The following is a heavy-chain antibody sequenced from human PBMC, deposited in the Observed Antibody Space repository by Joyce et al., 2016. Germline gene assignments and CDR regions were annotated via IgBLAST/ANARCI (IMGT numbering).Heavy chain of an antibody. Sequence: QVQLQESGPGLVKPSETLSLTCTVPGGSISSYYWTWIRQPPGKGLEWIGYIYYGGSTNYNPSLKSRDTISGDASKNQVSLKLKSVTAADTAVYYCARRTVTGNTYWFFDLWGRGALVTVSS. CDR3: ARRTVTGNTYWFFDL. CDR2: IYYGGST. CDR1: GGSISSYY. D-gene: IGHD4-17*01. J-gene: IGHJ2*01. V-gene: IGHV4-59*08.